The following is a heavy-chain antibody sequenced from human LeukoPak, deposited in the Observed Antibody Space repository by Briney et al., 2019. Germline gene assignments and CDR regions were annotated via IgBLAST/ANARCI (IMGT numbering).Heavy chain of an antibody. D-gene: IGHD3-22*01. V-gene: IGHV3-74*01. Sequence: PGGSLRLSFLATVFIYSKYWWHWVRQAPGKGLVWVSRVNSDGSSTGYADSVKGRFTISRDNAKNTLYLPLNSLRAEDTALYYGARETSGSSDYWGQGTQVTVSS. CDR2: VNSDGSST. J-gene: IGHJ4*02. CDR1: VFIYSKYW. CDR3: ARETSGSSDY.